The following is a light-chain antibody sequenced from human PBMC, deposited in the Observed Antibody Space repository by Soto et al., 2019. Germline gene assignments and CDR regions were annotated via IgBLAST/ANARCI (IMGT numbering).Light chain of an antibody. CDR1: SSDIGRYDY. Sequence: QSALTQPAPVSGSPGQSITISCTGTSSDIGRYDYVSWYQQFPGKAPKLMIYRVINRPSGVSDRFSGSKSGNSASLSISGLQPEDEASYFCGSYTSATTGVFGGGTKLTVL. CDR3: GSYTSATTGV. J-gene: IGLJ3*02. CDR2: RVI. V-gene: IGLV2-14*03.